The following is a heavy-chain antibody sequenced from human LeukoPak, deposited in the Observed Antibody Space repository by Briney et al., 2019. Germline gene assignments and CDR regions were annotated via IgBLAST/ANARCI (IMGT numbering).Heavy chain of an antibody. D-gene: IGHD2-15*01. V-gene: IGHV4-39*01. J-gene: IGHJ4*02. Sequence: PSETLSLTCTVSGGSISSSSYYWGWIRQPPGKGLEWIGSIYYSGSTYYNPSLKSRVTISVDTSKNQFSLKLSSVTAADTAVYYCARGDDCSGGTCYGTVYWGQGTLVTVSS. CDR1: GGSISSSSYY. CDR2: IYYSGST. CDR3: ARGDDCSGGTCYGTVY.